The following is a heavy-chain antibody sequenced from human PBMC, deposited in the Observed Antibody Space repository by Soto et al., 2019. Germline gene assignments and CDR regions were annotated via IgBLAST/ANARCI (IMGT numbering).Heavy chain of an antibody. CDR2: IWYVGGNK. CDR3: ARDGQWLPRDGLRSSHYFDY. D-gene: IGHD6-19*01. V-gene: IGHV3-33*01. Sequence: QVQLVESGGGVVQPGRSLRLSCAASGFNFSSYVMHWVRQAPGKGLEWVAVIWYVGGNKYYADSVKGRFTISRDNAKNTMYLQMNRLRAEDTAVYYCARDGQWLPRDGLRSSHYFDYWGQGTLVTVSS. J-gene: IGHJ4*02. CDR1: GFNFSSYV.